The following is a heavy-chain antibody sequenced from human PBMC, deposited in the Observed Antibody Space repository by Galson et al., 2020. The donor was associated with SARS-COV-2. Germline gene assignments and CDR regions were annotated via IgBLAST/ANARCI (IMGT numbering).Heavy chain of an antibody. J-gene: IGHJ2*01. CDR3: ARIRPKAVGTTYWYCDL. Sequence: ESGPTLVKPTQTLTLTCTFSGFSLSSSGMCVSWIRQPPGKALEWLARIDWDDDKFYSTSLKTRLTISKDTSKNQVVLTMTNMDPVDTATYYCARIRPKAVGTTYWYCDLWGRGTLVTVSS. D-gene: IGHD6-13*01. CDR2: IDWDDDK. V-gene: IGHV2-70*17. CDR1: GFSLSSSGMC.